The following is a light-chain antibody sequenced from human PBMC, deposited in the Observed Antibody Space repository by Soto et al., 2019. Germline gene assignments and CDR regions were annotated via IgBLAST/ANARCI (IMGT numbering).Light chain of an antibody. CDR3: QQHNNWPRT. CDR1: QSVSSD. J-gene: IGKJ1*01. CDR2: SAS. V-gene: IGKV3-15*01. Sequence: EIVITQSPATLSVSPGERATLSCRASQSVSSDLAWYHQKPGQAPRLLIYSASTRATGIPARFSGSGSGTEFTLTINSLQSEDFAVYYCQQHNNWPRTFGQGTKADIK.